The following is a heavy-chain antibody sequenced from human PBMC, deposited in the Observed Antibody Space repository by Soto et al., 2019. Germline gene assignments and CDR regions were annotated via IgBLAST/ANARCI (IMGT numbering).Heavy chain of an antibody. CDR2: IIPIFGTA. D-gene: IGHD5-12*01. J-gene: IGHJ6*02. V-gene: IGHV1-69*13. Sequence: GASVKVSCKASGGTFSSYAVSWVRQAPGQGLEWMGGIIPIFGTANYAQKFQGRVTITADESTSTAYMELSSLRSEDTAVYYCASSTGGPYIVATTNYYYYGMDVWGQGTTVTVSS. CDR3: ASSTGGPYIVATTNYYYYGMDV. CDR1: GGTFSSYA.